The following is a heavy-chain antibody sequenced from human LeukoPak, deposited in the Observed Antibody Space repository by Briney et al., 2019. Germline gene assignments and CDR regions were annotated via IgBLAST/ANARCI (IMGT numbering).Heavy chain of an antibody. CDR3: ARGGSGRPQDY. CDR2: IYYSGST. CDR1: GGSISGYY. V-gene: IGHV4-59*01. D-gene: IGHD6-19*01. J-gene: IGHJ4*02. Sequence: SETLSLTCTVSGGSISGYYWSWIRQPPGKGLEWIGYIYYSGSTNYNPSLKSRVTISVDTSKNQFSLKLSPVTAADTAVYYCARGGSGRPQDYWGQGTLVTVSS.